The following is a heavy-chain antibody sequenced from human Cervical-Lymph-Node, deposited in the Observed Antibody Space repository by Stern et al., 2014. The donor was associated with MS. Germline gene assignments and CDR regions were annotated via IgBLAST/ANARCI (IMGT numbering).Heavy chain of an antibody. CDR2: IRSKTSGGAT. CDR1: GFRFSAHS. D-gene: IGHD3-9*01. CDR3: AREARMQHDDILAGHGGKHYYFYGMDV. Sequence: EVQLVESGGGLVKPGRSLRLSCATSGFRFSAHSMHWVRQAQGKGLEWVGVIRSKTSGGATEYAASVKDRFTISRDNSRSSAYLQLNTLTTEDTGVYYCAREARMQHDDILAGHGGKHYYFYGMDVWGQGTTVTVSS. V-gene: IGHV3-49*04. J-gene: IGHJ6*02.